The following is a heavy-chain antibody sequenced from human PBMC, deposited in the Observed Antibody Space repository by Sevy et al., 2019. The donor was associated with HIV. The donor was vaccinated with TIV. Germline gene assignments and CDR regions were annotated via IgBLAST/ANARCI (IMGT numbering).Heavy chain of an antibody. J-gene: IGHJ3*02. D-gene: IGHD6-19*01. CDR1: GFTVSSSY. Sequence: GGSLRLSCAASGFTVSSSYMPWVRQAPGKGLEWVSVIYSGGSTYYADSVKGRFTISRDNSKNTLYLQMNSLRAEDTAVYYCARLAVAGGLDAFDIWGQGTIVTVSS. CDR3: ARLAVAGGLDAFDI. V-gene: IGHV3-53*01. CDR2: IYSGGST.